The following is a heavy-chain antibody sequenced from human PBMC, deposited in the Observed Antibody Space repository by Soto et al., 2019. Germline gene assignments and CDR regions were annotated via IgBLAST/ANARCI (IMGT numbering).Heavy chain of an antibody. CDR3: ARTYSISWYYYYGMDV. D-gene: IGHD6-13*01. CDR1: GYTFTSYG. V-gene: IGHV1-18*01. CDR2: ISAYNGNT. Sequence: QVQLVQSGAEGKKPGASVKVSCKASGYTFTSYGISWVRQAPGQGLELMGWISAYNGNTNYAQKLQGRVTMTTDTSTSTAYMELRSLRSDDTAVYYCARTYSISWYYYYGMDVWGQGTTVTVSS. J-gene: IGHJ6*02.